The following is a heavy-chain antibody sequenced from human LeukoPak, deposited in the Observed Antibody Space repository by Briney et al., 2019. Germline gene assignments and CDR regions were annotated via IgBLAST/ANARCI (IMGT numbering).Heavy chain of an antibody. D-gene: IGHD6-25*01. CDR2: IDPSGGST. Sequence: ASVKVSCKTSGHTFTSYSMHWVRQAPGQGLEWMGIIDPSGGSTSYAQKFQGRVSMTRDTSTSTVYMQLSSLRSDDTALYYCARDVTVAAYYFDYWGQGTLVTVSS. CDR1: GHTFTSYS. V-gene: IGHV1-46*01. J-gene: IGHJ4*02. CDR3: ARDVTVAAYYFDY.